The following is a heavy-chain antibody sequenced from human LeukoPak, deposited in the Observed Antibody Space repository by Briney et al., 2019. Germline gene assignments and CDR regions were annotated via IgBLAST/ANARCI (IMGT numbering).Heavy chain of an antibody. Sequence: PGGSLRLSCSASGFTFSSYAMHWVRQAPGKGLEDVSAIRSNGGSTYYADSVKDRFTISRDNSKNTLYLQMSSLRTEDTAVCYCSSFDYWGQGTLVTVSS. CDR3: SSFDY. CDR2: IRSNGGST. D-gene: IGHD6-19*01. CDR1: GFTFSSYA. V-gene: IGHV3-64D*06. J-gene: IGHJ4*02.